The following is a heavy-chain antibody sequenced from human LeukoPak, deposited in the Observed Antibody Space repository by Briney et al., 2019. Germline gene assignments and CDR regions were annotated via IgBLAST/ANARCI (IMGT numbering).Heavy chain of an antibody. Sequence: GASVKVSCKASGGTFSSYAISWVRQAPGQGLEWIGGIIPIFGTANYAQKFQGRVTITADKSTSTAYMELSSLRSEDTAVYYCARATPGEYCSSTSCLSFDYWGQGTLVTVSS. V-gene: IGHV1-69*06. CDR1: GGTFSSYA. J-gene: IGHJ4*02. CDR3: ARATPGEYCSSTSCLSFDY. CDR2: IIPIFGTA. D-gene: IGHD2-2*01.